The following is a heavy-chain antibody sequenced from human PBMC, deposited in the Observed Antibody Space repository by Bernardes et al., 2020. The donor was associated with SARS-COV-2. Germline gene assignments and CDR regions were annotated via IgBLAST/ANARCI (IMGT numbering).Heavy chain of an antibody. CDR1: GYSFTSYW. D-gene: IGHD4-17*01. Sequence: GESLNISCKGSGYSFTSYWIGWVRQMPGKGLEWMGIIYPGDSDTRYSPSFQGQVTISADKSISTAYLQWSSLKASDTAMYYCARFLRWPHYYFDYWGQGTLVTVSS. V-gene: IGHV5-51*01. CDR3: ARFLRWPHYYFDY. J-gene: IGHJ4*02. CDR2: IYPGDSDT.